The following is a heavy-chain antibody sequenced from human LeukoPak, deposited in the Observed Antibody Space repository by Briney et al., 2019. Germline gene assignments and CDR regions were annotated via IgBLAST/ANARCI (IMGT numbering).Heavy chain of an antibody. J-gene: IGHJ6*03. CDR2: INHSGST. D-gene: IGHD4-11*01. CDR1: GGSFSGYY. V-gene: IGHV4-34*01. CDR3: ARVKRGRSTVTTSFSTYYYYMDV. Sequence: PSETLSLTCAVYGGSFSGYYWSWIRQPPGKGLEWIGEINHSGSTNYNPSLKSRVTISVDTSKNQFCLKLSSVTAADTAVYYCARVKRGRSTVTTSFSTYYYYMDVWGKGTTVTVSS.